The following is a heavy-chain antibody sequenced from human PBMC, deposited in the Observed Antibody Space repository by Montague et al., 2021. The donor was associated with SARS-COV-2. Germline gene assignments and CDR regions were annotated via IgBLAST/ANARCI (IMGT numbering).Heavy chain of an antibody. CDR3: ARGRSSHRDY. V-gene: IGHV4-31*03. J-gene: IGHJ4*02. CDR2: IYYSGST. CDR1: GGSISSGVYY. Sequence: TLSLTCTVSGGSISSGVYYWSWVRQHPGKGLEWIGYIYYSGSTHYNPSLKSRVTISVDMSKNQFSLKLSSVTAADTAVYYCARGRSSHRDYWGQGTLVTVSS.